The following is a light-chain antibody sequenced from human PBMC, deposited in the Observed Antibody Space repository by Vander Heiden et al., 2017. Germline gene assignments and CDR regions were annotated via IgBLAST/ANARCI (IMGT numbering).Light chain of an antibody. J-gene: IGKJ3*01. V-gene: IGKV1-39*01. CDR3: QQIDSTPIFT. Sequence: DIQMTQSPSSLSASVGDRVTITCRASQSISSYLNWYQQKPGKAPKLLIYAASSLQSGVPSRFSGSGYGTDFTLTISSRQPEDFASYYCQQIDSTPIFTFGHGTKVDIK. CDR2: AAS. CDR1: QSISSY.